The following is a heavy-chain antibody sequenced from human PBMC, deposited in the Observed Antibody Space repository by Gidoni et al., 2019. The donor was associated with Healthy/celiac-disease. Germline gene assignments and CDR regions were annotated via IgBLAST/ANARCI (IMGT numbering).Heavy chain of an antibody. CDR2: LYTSGST. CDR3: ARDRSFGVVMGYYYYGMDV. CDR1: VGPISSGSYY. J-gene: IGHJ6*02. Sequence: QVQLQESGPGLVKPSQTLSLTSTVSVGPISSGSYYWSWIRQPARKGLEWIGRLYTSGSTNYNPSLKSRVTISVDTSKNQFSLKLSSVTAADTAVYYCARDRSFGVVMGYYYYGMDVWGQGTTVTVSS. D-gene: IGHD3-3*01. V-gene: IGHV4-61*02.